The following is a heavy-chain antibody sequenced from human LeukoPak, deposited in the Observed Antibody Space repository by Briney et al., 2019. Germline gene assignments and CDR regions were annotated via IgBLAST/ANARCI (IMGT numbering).Heavy chain of an antibody. V-gene: IGHV3-23*01. CDR2: NSGRGGTT. D-gene: IGHD6-19*01. Sequence: PGGSLRLSCAASGFTFSSYAMSWVRQAPGKGLEWVSANSGRGGTTHYADSVKGRSTISRDNSKNTLYLQRNSLRAEDTAVYYCAKEMSSSGWRPFDYWGQGTLVPVSS. CDR1: GFTFSSYA. CDR3: AKEMSSSGWRPFDY. J-gene: IGHJ4*02.